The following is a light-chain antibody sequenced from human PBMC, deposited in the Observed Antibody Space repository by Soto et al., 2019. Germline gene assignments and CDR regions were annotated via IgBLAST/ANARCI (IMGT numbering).Light chain of an antibody. CDR3: QQSFGTTWT. Sequence: DIQMTQSPSSLSASVGDTVTITCRASQTILTYLNWYQQKPGKAPKLLIYAASSLQSGVPSRFSGGGPATDFTLTISSLQPEDFATYYCQQSFGTTWTFGRWTKVDIK. CDR2: AAS. CDR1: QTILTY. V-gene: IGKV1-39*01. J-gene: IGKJ1*01.